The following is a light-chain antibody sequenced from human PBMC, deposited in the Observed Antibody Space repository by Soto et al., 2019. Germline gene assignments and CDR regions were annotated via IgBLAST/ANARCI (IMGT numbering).Light chain of an antibody. V-gene: IGLV1-44*01. CDR3: AVWDDGENGYV. J-gene: IGLJ1*01. Sequence: QSVLTQPPSASGTPGQRVTISCSGRRSNVGTNLVNWYQQLPGTAPKLLIYAHIQRPSGVPDRFSGSTSGTSASLAISGLQSEDEADYYCAVWDDGENGYVFGTGTMLTVL. CDR1: RSNVGTNL. CDR2: AHI.